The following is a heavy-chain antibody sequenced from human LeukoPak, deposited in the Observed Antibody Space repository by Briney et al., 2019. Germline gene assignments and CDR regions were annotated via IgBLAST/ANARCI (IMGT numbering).Heavy chain of an antibody. CDR3: ARHSVDTADGDY. CDR1: GYSFSTYW. Sequence: GESLQISCKGSGYSFSTYWIGWVRQMPGKGLEWMGIIYPGDSDTTYSPSFQGQVTISADKSTSTAYLQWSSLKASDTAMYYCARHSVDTADGDYWGQGTLVTVSS. D-gene: IGHD5-18*01. V-gene: IGHV5-51*01. J-gene: IGHJ4*02. CDR2: IYPGDSDT.